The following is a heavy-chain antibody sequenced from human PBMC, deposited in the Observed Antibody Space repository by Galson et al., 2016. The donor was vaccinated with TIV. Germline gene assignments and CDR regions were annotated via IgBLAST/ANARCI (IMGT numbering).Heavy chain of an antibody. J-gene: IGHJ3*02. CDR2: IFYTGNT. CDR1: GGSISHYY. CDR3: ARVSVGAFDI. V-gene: IGHV4-59*01. Sequence: LSLTCTVSGGSISHYYWTWIRQTPGKGLEWIGYIFYTGNTDYNPSLKSRVAISVDTSKNQFSLKLSSVTAADAAVYYCARVSVGAFDIWGQGTMVTVSS.